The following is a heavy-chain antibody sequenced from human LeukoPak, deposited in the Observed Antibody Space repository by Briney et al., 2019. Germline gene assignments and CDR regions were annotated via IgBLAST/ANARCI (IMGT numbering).Heavy chain of an antibody. CDR2: IRYDGSNR. CDR3: ARGDYDPYYFDY. J-gene: IGHJ4*02. V-gene: IGHV3-30*02. D-gene: IGHD4-17*01. Sequence: GGSLRLSCAASGFAFSNYGMHWVRQAPGKGLEWVAFIRYDGSNRYYADSVRGRFTISRDNSKNTLYLQMNSLRAEDTAVYYCARGDYDPYYFDYWGQGTLVSVSS. CDR1: GFAFSNYG.